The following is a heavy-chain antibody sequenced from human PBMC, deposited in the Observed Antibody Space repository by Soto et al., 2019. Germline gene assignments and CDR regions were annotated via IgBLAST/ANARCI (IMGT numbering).Heavy chain of an antibody. D-gene: IGHD4-4*01. V-gene: IGHV1-3*01. Sequence: ASVKVSCKASGYTFTSYAMHWVRQAPGQRLEWMGWINAGNGNTKYSQKFQGRVTITRDTSASTAYMELSSLRSEDTAVYYCARRRWLQLYNWFDPWGQGTLVTAPQ. CDR1: GYTFTSYA. J-gene: IGHJ5*02. CDR3: ARRRWLQLYNWFDP. CDR2: INAGNGNT.